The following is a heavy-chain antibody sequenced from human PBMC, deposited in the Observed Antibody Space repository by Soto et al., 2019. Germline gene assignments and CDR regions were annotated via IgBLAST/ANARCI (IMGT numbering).Heavy chain of an antibody. CDR3: ARAKYSENYRFYYYGMDV. CDR1: GFSFSTYS. Sequence: QLVESGGGLVQPGGSLTLSCAASGFSFSTYSMNWVRQAPGKGLEWLSYISASSNTIYYADSVKGRFTISRDNAKNSLFLQMNSLRDEDTAVYYCARAKYSENYRFYYYGMDVWGQGTTVTFSS. D-gene: IGHD1-26*01. CDR2: ISASSNTI. V-gene: IGHV3-48*02. J-gene: IGHJ6*02.